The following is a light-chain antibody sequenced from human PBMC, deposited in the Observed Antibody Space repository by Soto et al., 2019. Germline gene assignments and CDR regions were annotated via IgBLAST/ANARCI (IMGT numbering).Light chain of an antibody. CDR3: LQHHNYPST. Sequence: DIHMTKSPSAMSASVGDRVTITCRASQGIANYLAWFQQKPGKVPKRLIFGATSLQSGVPSRFSGSGSGTEFTLTISGLQPEDFATYYCLQHHNYPSTFGQGTKVDIK. J-gene: IGKJ1*01. CDR2: GAT. V-gene: IGKV1-17*03. CDR1: QGIANY.